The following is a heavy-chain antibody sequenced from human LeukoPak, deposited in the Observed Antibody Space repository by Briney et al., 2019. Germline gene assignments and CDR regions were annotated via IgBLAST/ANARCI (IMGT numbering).Heavy chain of an antibody. Sequence: GGSLRLSCAASGFPFSTYGMHWIRQPPGKRLEWVAFIAYDATYEFFADSVKGRFSISRDNAENTLYLEINSLRVEDTALYYCANDLGTGTTGGTRFDPWGQGTLVTVSS. CDR3: ANDLGTGTTGGTRFDP. V-gene: IGHV3-30*02. CDR2: IAYDATYE. J-gene: IGHJ5*01. D-gene: IGHD1-1*01. CDR1: GFPFSTYG.